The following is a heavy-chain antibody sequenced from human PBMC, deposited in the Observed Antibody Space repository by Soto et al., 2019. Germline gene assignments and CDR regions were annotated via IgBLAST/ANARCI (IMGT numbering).Heavy chain of an antibody. Sequence: SETLSLTCNVSGGSISSSRSYWAWFRQPPGKELEWIANIFYAGNTYYNPSLKSRVTVSVDTSKTQFSRKLDSVTAADTAVYYCARQAAAPGIDLWFDPWGQGTLVTVSS. CDR3: ARQAAAPGIDLWFDP. J-gene: IGHJ5*02. CDR1: GGSISSSRSY. CDR2: IFYAGNT. V-gene: IGHV4-39*01. D-gene: IGHD6-13*01.